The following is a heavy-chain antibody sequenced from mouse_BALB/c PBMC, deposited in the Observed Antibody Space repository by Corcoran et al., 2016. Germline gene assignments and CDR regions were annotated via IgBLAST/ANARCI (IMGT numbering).Heavy chain of an antibody. CDR1: GYTFTRDV. CDR2: INPYNDGT. Sequence: EVQLQQSGPEQVNTGASVKMSCKASGYTFTRDVMHWVKKKPRQGLEWSVYINPYNDGTKYNEKFKGKATLTSDKSSSTAYMELSSLTSEDSAVYYCGRLYQGIAMDYWGQGTSVTVSS. J-gene: IGHJ4*01. D-gene: IGHD3-2*02. CDR3: GRLYQGIAMDY. V-gene: IGHV1S136*01.